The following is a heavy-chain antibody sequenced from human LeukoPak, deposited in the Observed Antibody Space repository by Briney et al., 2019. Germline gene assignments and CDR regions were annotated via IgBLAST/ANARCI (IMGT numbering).Heavy chain of an antibody. Sequence: ASVTVSFTVSGYTLTELSMHWVRPAPGKGLEWLGGFDPKDGETIYAQKVQGRVTMTEDTSTDTAYMELSSLISEDTAVYYCATVRGDYVWGSYRTYENYFDYWGQGTLVTVSS. CDR2: FDPKDGET. V-gene: IGHV1-24*01. J-gene: IGHJ4*02. CDR1: GYTLTELS. D-gene: IGHD3-16*02. CDR3: ATVRGDYVWGSYRTYENYFDY.